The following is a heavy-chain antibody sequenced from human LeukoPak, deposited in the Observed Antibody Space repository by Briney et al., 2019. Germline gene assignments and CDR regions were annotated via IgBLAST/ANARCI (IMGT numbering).Heavy chain of an antibody. Sequence: SVKVSCKASGGTFSSYAISWVRQAPGQGLEWMGGIIPIFGTANYAQKFQGRVTITADESTSTAYMELSSLRSEDTAVYYCARASYYYDSSGYYGYWGQGTLVTVSS. CDR3: ARASYYYDSSGYYGY. CDR1: GGTFSSYA. D-gene: IGHD3-22*01. J-gene: IGHJ4*02. CDR2: IIPIFGTA. V-gene: IGHV1-69*13.